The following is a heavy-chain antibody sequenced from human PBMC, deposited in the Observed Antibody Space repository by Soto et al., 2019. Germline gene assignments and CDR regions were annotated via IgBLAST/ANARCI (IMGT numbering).Heavy chain of an antibody. CDR1: GFTFSSYG. CDR3: ARDKQIFGVVTQFDY. D-gene: IGHD3-3*01. Sequence: GGSLRLSCAASGFTFSSYGMHWVRQAPGKGLEWVAVIWYDGSNKYYADSVKGRFTISRDNSKNTLYLQMNSLRAEDTAVYYCARDKQIFGVVTQFDYWGQGTLVTVSS. J-gene: IGHJ4*02. V-gene: IGHV3-33*08. CDR2: IWYDGSNK.